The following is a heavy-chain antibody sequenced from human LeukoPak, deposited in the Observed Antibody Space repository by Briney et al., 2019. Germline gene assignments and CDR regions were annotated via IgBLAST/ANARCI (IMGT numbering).Heavy chain of an antibody. D-gene: IGHD2-2*01. Sequence: SETLSLTCTVSGYSITSGYYWGWIRQPPGRGLEWIGSIYHSGNTYYNPSLKSRVTISVDTSKNQFSLKLSSVTAADTAVYYCARRVYCSSTSCFDYWGQGTLVTVSS. CDR1: GYSITSGYY. V-gene: IGHV4-38-2*02. CDR3: ARRVYCSSTSCFDY. J-gene: IGHJ4*02. CDR2: IYHSGNT.